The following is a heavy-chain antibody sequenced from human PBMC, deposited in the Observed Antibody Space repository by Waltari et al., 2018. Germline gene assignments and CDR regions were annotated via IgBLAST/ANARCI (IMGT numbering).Heavy chain of an antibody. Sequence: QVQLQESGPAVVKPSETLSLTCAVSGGFSSGGYGWSWIRQAPGKGLECIGGIYGSSGSTYYNPSVKSRVTFSKDTSKNQFSLKLSSVTAADTAVYYCARDFPLGYHNSLDVWGRGVLVTVSS. D-gene: IGHD1-1*01. CDR2: IYGSSGST. CDR3: ARDFPLGYHNSLDV. CDR1: GGFSSGGYG. V-gene: IGHV4-61*08. J-gene: IGHJ4*02.